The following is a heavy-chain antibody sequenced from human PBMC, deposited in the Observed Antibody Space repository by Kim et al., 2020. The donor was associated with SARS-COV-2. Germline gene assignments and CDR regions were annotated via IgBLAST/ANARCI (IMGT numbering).Heavy chain of an antibody. V-gene: IGHV4-34*01. CDR3: ARVKIFGVVIGGMDV. D-gene: IGHD3-3*01. J-gene: IGHJ6*02. Sequence: PSLKSRVTISVDTSKNQFSLKLSSVTAADTAVYYCARVKIFGVVIGGMDVWGQGTTVTVSS.